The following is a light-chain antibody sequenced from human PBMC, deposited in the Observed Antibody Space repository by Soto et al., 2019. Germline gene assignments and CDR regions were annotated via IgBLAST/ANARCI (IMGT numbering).Light chain of an antibody. CDR3: QHYNKWPSLYT. CDR1: QSVSSN. CDR2: GAS. V-gene: IGKV3-15*01. Sequence: EIVMTQSPATLSVSPGERATLSCRASQSVSSNLAWYQQKPGQAPRLLIYGASTMSTGIPARFSGSGSGTEFTLTISSLQSEDFAVYYGQHYNKWPSLYTFGQGTKLEIK. J-gene: IGKJ2*01.